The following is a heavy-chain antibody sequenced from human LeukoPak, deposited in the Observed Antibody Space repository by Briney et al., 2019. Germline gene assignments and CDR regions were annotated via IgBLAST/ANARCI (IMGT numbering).Heavy chain of an antibody. CDR2: IKQDGSKK. Sequence: PGGSLRLSCAASGFTFSNYWMTWVRQAPGKGLEWVANIKQDGSKKYYLDSVKGRFTISRDNAKNSLYLQMNSLRGDDTAVYYCASDPPWTNDAFDIWGQGTTVTVSS. V-gene: IGHV3-7*01. CDR1: GFTFSNYW. D-gene: IGHD1-1*01. J-gene: IGHJ3*02. CDR3: ASDPPWTNDAFDI.